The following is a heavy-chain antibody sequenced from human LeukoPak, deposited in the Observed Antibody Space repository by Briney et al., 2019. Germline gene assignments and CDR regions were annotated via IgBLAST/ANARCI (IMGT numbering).Heavy chain of an antibody. CDR2: STPTSGGA. CDR3: ARVRGSSLFDY. Sequence: SSVKLSCKPSVYTFTDYYVHWVRQSPATGLEGMGWSTPTSGGANNAEKFQGRAPVTRDTSISEAYLELSRLSSDAAAVYYCARVRGSSLFDYWGQGTLVTVSS. J-gene: IGHJ4*02. CDR1: VYTFTDYY. D-gene: IGHD6-13*01. V-gene: IGHV1-2*02.